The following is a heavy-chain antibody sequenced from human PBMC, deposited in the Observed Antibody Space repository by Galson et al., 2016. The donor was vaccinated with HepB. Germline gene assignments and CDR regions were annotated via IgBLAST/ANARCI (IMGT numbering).Heavy chain of an antibody. CDR3: ARHVTAYCGDECSSVWFDP. V-gene: IGHV4-39*01. CDR2: IYYSGSP. D-gene: IGHD2-21*01. CDR1: GGFIRSSGYY. Sequence: SETLSLTCTVSGGFIRSSGYYWGWIRQPPGKDLEWIGSIYYSGSPYYSSFLKSRVTILVDTSQNQFSLNLRSVTAADTAVYYCARHVTAYCGDECSSVWFDPWGQGTLVIVSS. J-gene: IGHJ5*02.